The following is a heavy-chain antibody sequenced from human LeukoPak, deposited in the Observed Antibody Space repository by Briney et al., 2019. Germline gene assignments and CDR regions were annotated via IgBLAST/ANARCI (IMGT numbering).Heavy chain of an antibody. V-gene: IGHV4-59*01. Sequence: PSETLSLTCTVSGGSISSYYWSWIRQPPGKGLEWIGYIYYSGSTNYNPSLKSRVTISVDTSKNQFSLKLSSVTAADTAVYYCARVCLYCSSTSCSIADAFDIWGQGTMVTVSS. CDR1: GGSISSYY. CDR2: IYYSGST. J-gene: IGHJ3*02. D-gene: IGHD2-2*01. CDR3: ARVCLYCSSTSCSIADAFDI.